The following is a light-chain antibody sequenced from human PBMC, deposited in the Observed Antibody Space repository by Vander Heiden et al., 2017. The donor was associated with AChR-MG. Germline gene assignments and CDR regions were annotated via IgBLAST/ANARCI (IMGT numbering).Light chain of an antibody. J-gene: IGKJ2*01. CDR1: QSVTSN. CDR3: QQYSNWPLT. V-gene: IGKV3-15*01. CDR2: DAS. Sequence: QPPATLSVSPGERATLSCRASQSVTSNLAWYQQKPGQAPRLLIYDASNRATGIPARFSGSGSGTEFTLTISSLEPEDSAIYYCQQYSNWPLTFGEGTKLEI.